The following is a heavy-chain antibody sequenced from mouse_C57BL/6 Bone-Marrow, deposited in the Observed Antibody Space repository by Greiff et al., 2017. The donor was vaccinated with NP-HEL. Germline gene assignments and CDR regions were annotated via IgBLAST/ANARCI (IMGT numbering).Heavy chain of an antibody. V-gene: IGHV1-81*01. Sequence: LEESGAELARPGASVKLSCKASGYTFTSYGISWVKQRTGQGLEWIGEIYPRSGNTYYNEKFKGKATLTADKSSSTAYMELRSLTSEDSAVYFGAREGDEIYYYGSSHFDYWGQGTTLTVSS. CDR1: GYTFTSYG. CDR2: IYPRSGNT. D-gene: IGHD1-1*01. CDR3: AREGDEIYYYGSSHFDY. J-gene: IGHJ2*01.